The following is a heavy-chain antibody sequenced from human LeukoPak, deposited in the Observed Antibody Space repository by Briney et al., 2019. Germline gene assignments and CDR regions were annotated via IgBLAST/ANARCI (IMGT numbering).Heavy chain of an antibody. V-gene: IGHV1-69*06. CDR2: IIPIFGTA. D-gene: IGHD2-15*01. CDR1: GGTFSSYA. J-gene: IGHJ5*02. CDR3: ARGLGVVAATPAYNWFGP. Sequence: SVKVSCKASGGTFSSYAISWVRQAPGQGLEWMGGIIPIFGTANYAQKFQGRVTITADKSTSTAYMELSSLRSEDTAVYYCARGLGVVAATPAYNWFGPWGQGTLVTVSS.